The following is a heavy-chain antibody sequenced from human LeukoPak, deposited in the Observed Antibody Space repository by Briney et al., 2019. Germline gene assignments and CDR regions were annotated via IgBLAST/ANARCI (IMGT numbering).Heavy chain of an antibody. CDR3: ARETAYCTNGVCYFYFDY. J-gene: IGHJ4*02. V-gene: IGHV4-31*03. CDR2: IYYSGST. CDR1: GGSISSGGYY. Sequence: PSQTLSVTCTVSGGSISSGGYYWSWIRPHPGKGLEWIGYIYYSGSTYYNPSLRSRVTISVDTSKNQFSLKLSSVTAADTAVYYCARETAYCTNGVCYFYFDYWGQGTLVTVSS. D-gene: IGHD2-8*01.